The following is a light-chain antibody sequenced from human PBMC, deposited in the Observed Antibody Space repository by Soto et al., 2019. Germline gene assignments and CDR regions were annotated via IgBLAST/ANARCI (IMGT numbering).Light chain of an antibody. Sequence: IVLTQSPATLSLSPVERATLSCRASQSVSSYLAWYQQKPGQAPRLLIYDASNRATGIPARFSGSGSGTDFTLTISSLEPEDFAVYYCQQRSNWLFTFGPGTKVDI. CDR1: QSVSSY. CDR3: QQRSNWLFT. J-gene: IGKJ3*01. V-gene: IGKV3-11*01. CDR2: DAS.